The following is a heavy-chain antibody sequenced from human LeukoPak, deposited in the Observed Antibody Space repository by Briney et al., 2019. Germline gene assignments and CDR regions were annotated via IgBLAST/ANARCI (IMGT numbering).Heavy chain of an antibody. D-gene: IGHD1-26*01. Sequence: AASVKVSCKVSGYTLTELAMHWVRQAPGKGLEWMGGFDPEDGETIYAQKFQGRVTMTRDMSTSTVYMELSSLRSEDTAVYYCARDLRKWELFTRYYYMDVWGKGTTVTVSS. J-gene: IGHJ6*03. CDR2: FDPEDGET. CDR1: GYTLTELA. CDR3: ARDLRKWELFTRYYYMDV. V-gene: IGHV1-24*01.